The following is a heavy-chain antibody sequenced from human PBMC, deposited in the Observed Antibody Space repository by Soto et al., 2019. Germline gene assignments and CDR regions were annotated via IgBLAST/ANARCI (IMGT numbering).Heavy chain of an antibody. CDR1: GYTFTSYY. CDR2: INPSGGST. Sequence: GASVKVSCKASGYTFTSYYMHWVRQAPGQGLEWMGIINPSGGSTSYAQKFQGRVTMTRDTSTSTVYMELSSLRSEDTAVYYCARARGYCSSTSCPRPYYYYGMDVWGQGTTVTVSS. D-gene: IGHD2-2*01. CDR3: ARARGYCSSTSCPRPYYYYGMDV. V-gene: IGHV1-46*01. J-gene: IGHJ6*02.